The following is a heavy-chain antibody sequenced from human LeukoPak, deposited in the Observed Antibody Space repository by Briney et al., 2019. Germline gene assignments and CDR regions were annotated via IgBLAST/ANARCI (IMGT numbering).Heavy chain of an antibody. Sequence: GESLKISCKISGYRLTSNWIGWVRQVPGKGLEWMGLIYPGYSDAKYSPSFQGQVTFSVDASISTAYLRLSGLRASDTAIYYCVRFALSSSLDHWGQGTLVTVSS. D-gene: IGHD6-13*01. CDR2: IYPGYSDA. CDR1: GYRLTSNW. CDR3: VRFALSSSLDH. J-gene: IGHJ5*02. V-gene: IGHV5-51*01.